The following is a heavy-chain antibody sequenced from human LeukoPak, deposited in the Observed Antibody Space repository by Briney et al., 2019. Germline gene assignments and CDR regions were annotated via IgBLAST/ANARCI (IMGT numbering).Heavy chain of an antibody. CDR3: ARAPLRRGRFDY. V-gene: IGHV1-8*01. CDR2: MNPNSGNT. J-gene: IGHJ4*02. Sequence: ASVKVSCKASGYTFTSYDINWVRQATGQGLEWMGWMNPNSGNTGYAQKFQGRVTVTRNTSISTAYMELSSLRSEDTAVYYCARAPLRRGRFDYWGQGTLVTVSS. CDR1: GYTFTSYD. D-gene: IGHD5-12*01.